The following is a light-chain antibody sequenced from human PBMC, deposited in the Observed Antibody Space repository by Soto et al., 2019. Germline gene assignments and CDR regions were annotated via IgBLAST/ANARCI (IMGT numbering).Light chain of an antibody. CDR1: QSISSY. Sequence: DIQMTQSPSSLSASVGDRVTITCRASQSISSYLNWYQQKPGKAPKLLIYKASSLEGGVPSRFSGSGSATQFTLTISSLQPDDFATYYCQHYNSYPLTFGGGTKVEIK. CDR3: QHYNSYPLT. CDR2: KAS. J-gene: IGKJ4*01. V-gene: IGKV1-5*03.